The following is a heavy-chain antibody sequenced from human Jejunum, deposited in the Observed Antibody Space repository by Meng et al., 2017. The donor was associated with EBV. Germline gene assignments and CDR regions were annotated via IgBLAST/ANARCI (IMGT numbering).Heavy chain of an antibody. CDR3: ARGHHVSTMMRGVFFDF. V-gene: IGHV1-3*01. J-gene: IGHJ4*02. Sequence: QVQLLGLGVEMKKPGASVTVSREASGITFSNYLINWVLQAPGQSPEWMGWVIAANGNTKYSQRFQGRVTINVDTSASKAYLEVSRLRSEDTAVYYCARGHHVSTMMRGVFFDFWGQGTLVTVSS. CDR1: GITFSNYL. D-gene: IGHD3-10*01. CDR2: VIAANGNT.